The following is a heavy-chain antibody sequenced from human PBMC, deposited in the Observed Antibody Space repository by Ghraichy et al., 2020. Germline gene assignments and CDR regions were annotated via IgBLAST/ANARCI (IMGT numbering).Heavy chain of an antibody. CDR3: ARAGAGDYGDYVGAFDI. CDR1: GFTFSIYW. Sequence: GESLRLSCAASGFTFSIYWMSWVRQAPGKGLEWVANIKQEGSEKYYVDSVKGRFTISRDNAKNSLYLQMNSLRAEDTAVYYCARAGAGDYGDYVGAFDIWGQGTMVTVSS. V-gene: IGHV3-7*01. D-gene: IGHD4-17*01. CDR2: IKQEGSEK. J-gene: IGHJ3*02.